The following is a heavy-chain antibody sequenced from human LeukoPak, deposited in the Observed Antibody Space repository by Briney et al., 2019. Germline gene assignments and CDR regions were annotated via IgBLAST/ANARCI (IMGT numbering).Heavy chain of an antibody. Sequence: GGSLRLSCAASGFTFSSYGMSWVRQAPGKGLEWVSTISGSGGSTYYADSVKGRFTISRDNSKNALYLQMNSLRVEDTAVYYCAREIPGGATTLDYWGQGTLVTVSS. D-gene: IGHD1-26*01. V-gene: IGHV3-23*01. J-gene: IGHJ4*02. CDR3: AREIPGGATTLDY. CDR2: ISGSGGST. CDR1: GFTFSSYG.